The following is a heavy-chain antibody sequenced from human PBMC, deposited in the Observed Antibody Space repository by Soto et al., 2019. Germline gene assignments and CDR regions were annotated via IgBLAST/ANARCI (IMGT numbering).Heavy chain of an antibody. CDR2: ISGSGGST. Sequence: LRLSCAASGFTFSSYAMSWVRQAPGKGLEWVSAISGSGGSTYYADSVKGRFTISRDNSKNTLYLQMNSLRAEDTAVYYCAKHYCGGDCYPVMGNWFDPWGQGTLVTVSS. CDR1: GFTFSSYA. CDR3: AKHYCGGDCYPVMGNWFDP. V-gene: IGHV3-23*01. D-gene: IGHD2-21*02. J-gene: IGHJ5*02.